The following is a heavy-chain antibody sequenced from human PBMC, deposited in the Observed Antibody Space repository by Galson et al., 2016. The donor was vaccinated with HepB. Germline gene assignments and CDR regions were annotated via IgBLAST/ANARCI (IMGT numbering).Heavy chain of an antibody. J-gene: IGHJ4*02. Sequence: SLRLSCAASGFTFSGYAMSWVRQAPGKGLEWVSGISGSTGYTYYADSVKGRFTNSRDNSKNTLYLQMNSLRAEDTAVYYCAKGDPPGADWGQGTLLTVSS. CDR3: AKGDPPGAD. CDR1: GFTFSGYA. D-gene: IGHD1-26*01. V-gene: IGHV3-23*01. CDR2: ISGSTGYT.